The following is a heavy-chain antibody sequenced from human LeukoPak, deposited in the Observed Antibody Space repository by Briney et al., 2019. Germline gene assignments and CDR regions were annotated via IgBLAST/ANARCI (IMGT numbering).Heavy chain of an antibody. D-gene: IGHD2-15*01. CDR3: ARFVDCSGGSCPRAFDI. J-gene: IGHJ3*02. CDR2: IYYSGST. Sequence: SETLSLTCTVSGGSISSGSYYWGWIRQPPGKGLEWIGSIYYSGSTYYNPSLKSRVTISVDTSKNQFSLKLSSVTAADTAVYYCARFVDCSGGSCPRAFDIWGQGTMVTVSS. V-gene: IGHV4-39*07. CDR1: GGSISSGSYY.